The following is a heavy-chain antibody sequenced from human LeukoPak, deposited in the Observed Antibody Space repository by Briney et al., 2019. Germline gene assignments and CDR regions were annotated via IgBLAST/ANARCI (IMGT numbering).Heavy chain of an antibody. Sequence: GGSLRLSCVASGLTIGDYAMHWVRQAPGQGLEWVSLISGDGVSTFFADSVKGRFSISRDNSKNSLFLEMSSLRTEDTAMYYCARESGEFDYWGQGTLVAVSS. V-gene: IGHV3-43*02. J-gene: IGHJ4*02. CDR1: GLTIGDYA. CDR3: ARESGEFDY. CDR2: ISGDGVST.